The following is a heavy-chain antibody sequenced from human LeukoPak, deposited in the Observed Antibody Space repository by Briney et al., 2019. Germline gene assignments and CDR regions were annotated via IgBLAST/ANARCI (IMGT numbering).Heavy chain of an antibody. CDR1: GFTFSSYA. J-gene: IGHJ6*02. D-gene: IGHD5-18*01. CDR2: ISYDGSNK. CDR3: ARSDTAMAPENYYYYGMDV. V-gene: IGHV3-30-3*01. Sequence: PGGSLRLSCAASGFTFSSYAMHWVRQAPGKGLEWVAVISYDGSNKYYADSVKGRFTISRDNSKNTLYLQMNSLRAEDTAVCYCARSDTAMAPENYYYYGMDVWGQGTTVTVSS.